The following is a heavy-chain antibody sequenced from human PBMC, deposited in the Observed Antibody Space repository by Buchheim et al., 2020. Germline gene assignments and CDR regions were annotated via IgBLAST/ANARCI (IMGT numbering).Heavy chain of an antibody. CDR1: GFTFSSYG. J-gene: IGHJ6*04. Sequence: QVQLVESGGGVVQPGRSLRLSCAASGFTFSSYGMHWVRQAPGKGLEWVAVISYDGSNKYYADSVKGRLTISRDNSKNTLYLQMSSQRAEDTAVYYCAKELMRSGYETYYYYGMDVWGKGTT. CDR3: AKELMRSGYETYYYYGMDV. D-gene: IGHD5-12*01. V-gene: IGHV3-30*18. CDR2: ISYDGSNK.